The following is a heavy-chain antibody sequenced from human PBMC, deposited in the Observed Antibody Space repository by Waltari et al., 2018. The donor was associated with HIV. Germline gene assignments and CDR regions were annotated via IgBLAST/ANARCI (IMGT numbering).Heavy chain of an antibody. V-gene: IGHV1-18*01. CDR3: VRGGGTWLQETHYYKGLDV. D-gene: IGHD3-10*01. Sequence: QVQLMQSGREMRRPGASVKISCRAGGFDLTSHGITWVRQAPGQGLEWVGWSWAYDGNTDMERRCKERISLTADTSTTTAFLEVRNLRVDDTATYYCVRGGGTWLQETHYYKGLDVWGQGTTVIVSS. CDR1: GFDLTSHG. CDR2: SWAYDGNT. J-gene: IGHJ6*02.